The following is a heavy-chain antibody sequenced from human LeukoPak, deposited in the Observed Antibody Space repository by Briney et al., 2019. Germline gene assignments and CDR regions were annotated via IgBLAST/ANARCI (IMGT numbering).Heavy chain of an antibody. Sequence: PSETLSLTCAVYGGSFSGYYWSWIRQPPGKGPEWIGEINHSGSTNYNPSLKSRVTISVDTSKNQFSLKLSSVTAADTAVYYCARGSLFQLPCFDYWGQGTLVTVSS. J-gene: IGHJ4*02. CDR2: INHSGST. CDR1: GGSFSGYY. V-gene: IGHV4-34*01. CDR3: ARGSLFQLPCFDY. D-gene: IGHD2-2*01.